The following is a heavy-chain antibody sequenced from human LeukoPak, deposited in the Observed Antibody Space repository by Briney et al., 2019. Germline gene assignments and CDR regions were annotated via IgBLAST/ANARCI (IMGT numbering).Heavy chain of an antibody. J-gene: IGHJ1*01. CDR3: AKSSWEQWLVFQH. Sequence: PGGSLRLSCAASGFTFSSYAMHWVRQAPGKGLEWVAVISYDGSNKYYADSVKGQFTISRDNSKNTLYLQMNSLRAEDTAIYYCAKSSWEQWLVFQHWGQGTLLTVSS. D-gene: IGHD6-19*01. CDR1: GFTFSSYA. V-gene: IGHV3-30-3*02. CDR2: ISYDGSNK.